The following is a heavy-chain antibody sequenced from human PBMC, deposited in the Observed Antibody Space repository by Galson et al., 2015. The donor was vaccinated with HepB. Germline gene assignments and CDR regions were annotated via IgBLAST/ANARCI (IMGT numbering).Heavy chain of an antibody. J-gene: IGHJ4*02. V-gene: IGHV3-30*19. CDR3: ARETAYGSGSYLDY. CDR2: ISYDGSNK. CDR1: GFTFSSYE. Sequence: SLRLSCAASGFTFSSYEMNWVRQAPGKGLEWVAVISYDGSNKYYADSVKGRFTISRDNSKNTLYLQMNSLRAEDTAVYYCARETAYGSGSYLDYWGQGTLVTVSS. D-gene: IGHD3-10*01.